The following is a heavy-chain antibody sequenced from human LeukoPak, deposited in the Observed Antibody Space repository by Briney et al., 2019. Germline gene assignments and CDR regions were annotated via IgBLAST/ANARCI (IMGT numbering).Heavy chain of an antibody. CDR2: ISYDGGNK. CDR1: GFTFSTYA. Sequence: GRSLRLSCAASGFTFSTYAMHWVRQVPVKGLEWVAVISYDGGNKYYADSVKGRFTISRDNAKNSLYLQMNSLRAEDTAVYYCARDSLLIYYYYYMDVWGKGTTVTVSS. V-gene: IGHV3-30-3*01. D-gene: IGHD2-8*01. CDR3: ARDSLLIYYYYYMDV. J-gene: IGHJ6*03.